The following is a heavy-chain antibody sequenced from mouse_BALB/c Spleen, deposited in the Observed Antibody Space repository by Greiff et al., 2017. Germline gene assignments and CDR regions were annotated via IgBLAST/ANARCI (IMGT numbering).Heavy chain of an antibody. J-gene: IGHJ2*01. CDR1: GYTFTSYT. CDR2: INPSSGYT. D-gene: IGHD2-4*01. Sequence: VHLVESGAELARPGASVKMSCKASGYTFTSYTMHWVKQRPGQGLEWIGYINPSSGYTNYNQKFKDKATLTADKSSSTAYMQLSSLTSEDSAVYYCARWKYYDYDGVDYWGQGTTLTVSS. V-gene: IGHV1-4*01. CDR3: ARWKYYDYDGVDY.